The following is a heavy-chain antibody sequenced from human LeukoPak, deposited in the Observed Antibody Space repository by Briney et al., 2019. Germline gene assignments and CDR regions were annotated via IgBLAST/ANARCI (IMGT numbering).Heavy chain of an antibody. CDR2: INPNSGGT. CDR1: GYTFTGYY. D-gene: IGHD2-15*01. CDR3: ARDRGGPKDCSGGSCYEPHLYYFDY. Sequence: ASVKVSCKASGYTFTGYYMHWVRQAPGQGLEWMGWINPNSGGTNYAQKFQGRVTMTRDTSISTAYMELSRLRSDDTAVYYCARDRGGPKDCSGGSCYEPHLYYFDYWGQGTLVTVSS. V-gene: IGHV1-2*02. J-gene: IGHJ4*02.